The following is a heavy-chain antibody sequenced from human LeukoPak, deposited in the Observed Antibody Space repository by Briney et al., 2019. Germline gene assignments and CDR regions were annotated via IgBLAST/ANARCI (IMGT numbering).Heavy chain of an antibody. V-gene: IGHV1-2*04. D-gene: IGHD3-22*01. CDR3: ARGGPYYDSSRANDLNY. CDR1: GYTFTDYY. CDR2: INPNSGGT. J-gene: IGHJ4*02. Sequence: ASVTVSCKASGYTFTDYYMQWVRQAPGQGLEWMGWINPNSGGTHYVQRFQGWVTVTRDTSISTAYMELSRLTSDDTAVYYCARGGPYYDSSRANDLNYWGQGTLVTVSS.